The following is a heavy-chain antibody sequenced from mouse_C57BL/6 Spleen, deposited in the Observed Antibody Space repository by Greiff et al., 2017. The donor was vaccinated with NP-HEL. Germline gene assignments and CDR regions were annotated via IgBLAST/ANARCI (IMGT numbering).Heavy chain of an antibody. Sequence: QVQLQQSGPELVKPGASVKISCKASGYAFSSSWMNWVKQRPGKGLEWIGRIYPGDGDTNYNGKFKGKATLTADKSSSTAYMQLSSLTSEDSAVYFCARSITTVVAPSYWGQGTTLTVSS. V-gene: IGHV1-82*01. J-gene: IGHJ2*01. D-gene: IGHD1-1*01. CDR2: IYPGDGDT. CDR1: GYAFSSSW. CDR3: ARSITTVVAPSY.